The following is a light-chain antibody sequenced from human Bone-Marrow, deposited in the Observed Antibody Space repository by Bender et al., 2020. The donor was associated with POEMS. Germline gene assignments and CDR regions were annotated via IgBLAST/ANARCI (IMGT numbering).Light chain of an antibody. V-gene: IGLV2-18*02. CDR3: SSYTDTFTFV. J-gene: IGLJ1*01. CDR2: EVT. CDR1: SSDVGSYNR. Sequence: QSALTQPPSVSGSPGQSVTISCTGTSSDVGSYNRVSWYQQPPGTAPKLMIYEVTNRPSGVPDRFSGSKSGNTASLTISGLQAEDEAEYYCSSYTDTFTFVFGTGTKVTVL.